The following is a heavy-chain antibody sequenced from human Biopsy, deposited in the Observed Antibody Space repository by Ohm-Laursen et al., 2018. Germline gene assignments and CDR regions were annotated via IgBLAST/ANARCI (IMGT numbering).Heavy chain of an antibody. V-gene: IGHV1-18*01. D-gene: IGHD5-18*01. CDR3: ARTVDTVVVTPSDH. CDR1: GYTFPSYG. J-gene: IGHJ4*02. CDR2: ISTYNGNT. Sequence: ASVKVSCKASGYTFPSYGISWVRQAPGQGLEWMGWISTYNGNTNYAQKFRGRVTMITDKPTSTAYVELRSLRSDDTAVYYCARTVDTVVVTPSDHWGQGTLVTVSS.